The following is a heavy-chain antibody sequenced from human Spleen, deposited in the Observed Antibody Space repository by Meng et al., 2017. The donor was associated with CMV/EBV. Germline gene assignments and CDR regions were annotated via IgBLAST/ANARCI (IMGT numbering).Heavy chain of an antibody. CDR2: INPNSGGT. V-gene: IGHV1-2*02. J-gene: IGHJ4*02. D-gene: IGHD3-10*01. Sequence: ASVKVSCKASGYTFTGYYIHWVRQAPGQGLEWMGWINPNSGGTNYAQKFQGRVIMTGETSISTAYTELNRLKTDDAAVYYCARRITMGRGVVGGARYYFHYWGQGTLVTVSS. CDR1: GYTFTGYY. CDR3: ARRITMGRGVVGGARYYFHY.